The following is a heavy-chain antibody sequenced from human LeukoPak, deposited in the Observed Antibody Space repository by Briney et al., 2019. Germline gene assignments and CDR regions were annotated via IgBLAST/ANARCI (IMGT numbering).Heavy chain of an antibody. CDR1: GFTFSSYS. CDR2: IYSSGTYI. Sequence: GGPLRLSCAASGFTFSSYSMNWVRQAPGKGLEWVSSIYSSGTYIYYADSVKGRFTISRDNAKNSLYLQMNSLRAEDTAVYYCAGSRTGPNWFDPWGQGTLVTVSS. J-gene: IGHJ5*02. V-gene: IGHV3-21*01. D-gene: IGHD1-14*01. CDR3: AGSRTGPNWFDP.